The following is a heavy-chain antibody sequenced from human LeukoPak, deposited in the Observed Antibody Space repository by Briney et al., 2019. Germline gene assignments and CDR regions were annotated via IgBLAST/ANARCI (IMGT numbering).Heavy chain of an antibody. CDR2: IYHSGST. CDR1: GGSISSGGYY. V-gene: IGHV4-30-2*01. D-gene: IGHD3-10*01. CDR3: ARDPPYYYGSGSYERDY. Sequence: SQTLSLTCTVSGGSISSGGYYWSWIRQPPGKGLEWIGYIYHSGSTYYNPSLKSRVTISVDRSKNQFSLKLSSVTAADTAVYYCARDPPYYYGSGSYERDYWGQGTLVTVSS. J-gene: IGHJ4*02.